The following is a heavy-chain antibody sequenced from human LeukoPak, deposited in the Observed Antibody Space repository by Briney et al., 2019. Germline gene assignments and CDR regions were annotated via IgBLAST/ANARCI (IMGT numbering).Heavy chain of an antibody. CDR3: AKDVGFMEY. CDR2: IRNDGRNK. D-gene: IGHD1-1*01. V-gene: IGHV3-30*02. Sequence: GGSLRLSCAVSGFTFSSYGMHWVRQAPGKGPEWVALIRNDGRNKYYEDSVRGRFTISRDNSKNTLYLQMNSLRAEDTAVYYCAKDVGFMEYWGQGTLVTVSS. J-gene: IGHJ4*02. CDR1: GFTFSSYG.